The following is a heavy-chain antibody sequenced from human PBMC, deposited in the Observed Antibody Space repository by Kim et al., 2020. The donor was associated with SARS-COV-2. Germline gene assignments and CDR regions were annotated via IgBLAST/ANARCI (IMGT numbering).Heavy chain of an antibody. D-gene: IGHD1-26*01. V-gene: IGHV1-3*01. Sequence: ASVKVSCRASGYTFTNYAIQWVRQAPGQGLEWMGWINAGNGNIKYSQKFQGRATLTWHTSASTAYMELSALTSEDTAVYYCARDLFPSGFDYWGQGTLVTVSS. CDR3: ARDLFPSGFDY. J-gene: IGHJ4*02. CDR1: GYTFTNYA. CDR2: INAGNGNI.